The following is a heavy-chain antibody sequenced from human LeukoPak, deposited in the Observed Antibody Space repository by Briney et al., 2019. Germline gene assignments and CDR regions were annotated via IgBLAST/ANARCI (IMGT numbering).Heavy chain of an antibody. D-gene: IGHD2-21*02. CDR3: ARVEVVTASFDY. CDR2: MNPNSGNT. J-gene: IGHJ4*02. CDR1: GYTFTSYD. Sequence: GASVKVSCKASGYTFTSYDINWVRQATGQGLEWMGWMNPNSGNTGYAQKFQGRVTMTRNTSISTAYMELSSLRSEDTAVYYCARVEVVTASFDYWGQGTLVTVSS. V-gene: IGHV1-8*01.